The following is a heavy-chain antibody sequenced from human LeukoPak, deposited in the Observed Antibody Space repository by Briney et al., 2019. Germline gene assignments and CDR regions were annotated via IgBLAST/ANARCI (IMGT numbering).Heavy chain of an antibody. J-gene: IGHJ6*04. V-gene: IGHV3-21*01. D-gene: IGHD3-10*01. CDR3: ARFRITMVRGVKDV. Sequence: PGGSLRLSCAASGFTFSSYSMNWVRQAPGKGLEWVSSISSSSSYIYYADSVKGRFTISRDNAKNSLYLQMNSLRAEDTAVYYCARFRITMVRGVKDVRGKGTTVTVSS. CDR2: ISSSSSYI. CDR1: GFTFSSYS.